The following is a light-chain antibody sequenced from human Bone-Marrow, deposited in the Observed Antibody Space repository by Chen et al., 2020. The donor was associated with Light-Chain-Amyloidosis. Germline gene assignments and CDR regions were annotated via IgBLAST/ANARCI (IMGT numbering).Light chain of an antibody. J-gene: IGLJ1*01. CDR2: EVT. CDR1: SSDVGGDNH. V-gene: IGLV2-14*01. Sequence: QSALTQPASVSGSPGQSITISCTGTSSDVGGDNHVSWYQQHPDNAPKIMIYEVTNRPSWVPDRCAGYRSDNTAYLTISGLQTEDEAEYFCSSYTITNTLVFGSGTRVTVL. CDR3: SSYTITNTLV.